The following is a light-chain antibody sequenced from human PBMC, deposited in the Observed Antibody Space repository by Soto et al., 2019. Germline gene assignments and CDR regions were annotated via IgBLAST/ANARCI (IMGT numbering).Light chain of an antibody. CDR2: SNN. V-gene: IGLV1-44*01. CDR3: AAWDDSLSGPVV. J-gene: IGLJ2*01. CDR1: SSNIGSNS. Sequence: QSVLTQPPSASGTPGQRVTISCSGSSSNIGSNSVNWYQHLPGTAPKLLIYSNNQRPSGVPDRFSGSKSGTSASLAISGLQSGDEADYYCAAWDDSLSGPVVFGGGTKLTVL.